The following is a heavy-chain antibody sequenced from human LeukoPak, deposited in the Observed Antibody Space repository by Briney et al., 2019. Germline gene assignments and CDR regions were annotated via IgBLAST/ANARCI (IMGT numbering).Heavy chain of an antibody. CDR1: GGSISSSSYS. V-gene: IGHV4-39*02. Sequence: PSETLSLTCTVSGGSISSSSYSWGWIRQPPGKGLEWIGSIYYSGSTDYNPSLKSRVTLSVDTSKNHFSLKLISVTAADTAVYYCARRVAVAGFSYFDYWGQGTLVTVSS. CDR3: ARRVAVAGFSYFDY. D-gene: IGHD6-19*01. J-gene: IGHJ4*02. CDR2: IYYSGST.